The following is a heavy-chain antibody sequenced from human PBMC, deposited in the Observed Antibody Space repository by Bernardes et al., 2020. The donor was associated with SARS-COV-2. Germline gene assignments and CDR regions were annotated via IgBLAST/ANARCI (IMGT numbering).Heavy chain of an antibody. CDR1: GYTFTGYY. J-gene: IGHJ6*02. CDR2: INPNSGGT. Sequence: ASVKVSCKASGYTFTGYYMHWVRQAPGQGLEWMGWINPNSGGTNYAQQFQGWVTMTRDTSISTAYMELSRLRSDDTAVYYCARGVVPAAIVDYYYGMDVWGQGTTVTVSS. CDR3: ARGVVPAAIVDYYYGMDV. V-gene: IGHV1-2*04. D-gene: IGHD2-2*01.